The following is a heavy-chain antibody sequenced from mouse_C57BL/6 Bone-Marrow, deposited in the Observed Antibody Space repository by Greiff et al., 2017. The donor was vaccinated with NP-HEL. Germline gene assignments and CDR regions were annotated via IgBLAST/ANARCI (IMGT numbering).Heavy chain of an antibody. J-gene: IGHJ4*01. CDR2: IYPGSGNT. CDR3: ARKGLVATGAMDY. Sequence: VHLVESGAELVRPGASVKLSCKASGYTFTDYYINWVKQRPGQGLEWIARIYPGSGNTYYNEKFKGKATLTAEKSSSTAYMQLSSLTSEDSAVYCCARKGLVATGAMDYWGQGTSVTVSS. CDR1: GYTFTDYY. D-gene: IGHD1-1*02. V-gene: IGHV1-76*01.